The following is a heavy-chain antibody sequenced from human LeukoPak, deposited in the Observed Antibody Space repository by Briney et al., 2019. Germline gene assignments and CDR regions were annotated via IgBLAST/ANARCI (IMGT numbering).Heavy chain of an antibody. CDR1: GFTFSSYA. Sequence: GGSLRLSCAASGFTFSSYAMSWVRQAPGKGLEWVSAISGSGGSTYYADPVKGRFTISRDNSKNTLYLQMNSLRAEDTAVYYCAKSVARSYDILTDGMDVWGQGTTVTVSS. CDR3: AKSVARSYDILTDGMDV. J-gene: IGHJ6*02. D-gene: IGHD3-9*01. CDR2: ISGSGGST. V-gene: IGHV3-23*01.